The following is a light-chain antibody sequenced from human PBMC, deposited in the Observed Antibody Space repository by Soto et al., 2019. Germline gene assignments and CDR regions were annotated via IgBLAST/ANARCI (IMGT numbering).Light chain of an antibody. CDR1: QIVSSY. J-gene: IGKJ4*01. V-gene: IGKV3-11*01. Sequence: EIVLTQSPATLSLSPGERATLSCRASQIVSSYLAWYQHKPGQAPRLLIWDASNRATGIPVRFSGSGSGTDFTLTISSLEPEDFAVYYCRQRSDWPLTFGGGTKVDI. CDR3: RQRSDWPLT. CDR2: DAS.